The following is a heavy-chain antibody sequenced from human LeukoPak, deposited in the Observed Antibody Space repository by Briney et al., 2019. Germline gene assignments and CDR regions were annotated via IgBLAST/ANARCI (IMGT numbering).Heavy chain of an antibody. CDR3: ARVSLSGWYVY. J-gene: IGHJ4*02. CDR2: MNPNSGNT. V-gene: IGHV1-8*03. D-gene: IGHD6-19*01. CDR1: GYTFTSYD. Sequence: ASVQVSCKASGYTFTSYDINWVRQATGQGLEWMGWMNPNSGNTGYAQKFQGRVTITRNTSISTAYMELSSLRSEDTAVYYCARVSLSGWYVYWGQGTLVTVSS.